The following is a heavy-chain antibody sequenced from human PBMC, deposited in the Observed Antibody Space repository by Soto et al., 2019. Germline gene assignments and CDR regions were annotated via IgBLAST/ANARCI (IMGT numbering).Heavy chain of an antibody. CDR3: ARDTKSYFDILTGPDAFEI. Sequence: GASVKVSCKASGYTFTSYGISWVRQAPGQGLEWMGWISAYNGNTNYAQKLQGRVTMTTDTSTSTAYMELRSLRSDDTAVYYCARDTKSYFDILTGPDAFEIWGQGTMVTVSS. CDR2: ISAYNGNT. V-gene: IGHV1-18*01. J-gene: IGHJ3*02. CDR1: GYTFTSYG. D-gene: IGHD3-9*01.